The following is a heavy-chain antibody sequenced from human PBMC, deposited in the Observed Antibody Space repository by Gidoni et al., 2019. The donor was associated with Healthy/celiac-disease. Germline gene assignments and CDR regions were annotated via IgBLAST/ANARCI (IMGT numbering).Heavy chain of an antibody. CDR1: GFTFSSYS. CDR3: ARDSGYI. V-gene: IGHV3-21*01. CDR2: ISSSSSYI. J-gene: IGHJ4*02. D-gene: IGHD5-12*01. Sequence: DVQLVESGGGLVKPVGSLRLSCAASGFTFSSYSMNWVRQAPGKGLEWVSSISSSSSYIYYADSVKGRFTNSRDNAKKTLYLQKNSMRAEDKAVYYCARDSGYIWGQGTLVTVSS.